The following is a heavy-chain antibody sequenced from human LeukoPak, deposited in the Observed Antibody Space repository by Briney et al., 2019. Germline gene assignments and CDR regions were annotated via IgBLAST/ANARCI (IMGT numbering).Heavy chain of an antibody. CDR3: ARGSSYYYDSSGYLDY. CDR2: IIPIFGTA. V-gene: IGHV1-69*13. D-gene: IGHD3-22*01. Sequence: GASVKVSCKASGYTFTGYYMHWVRQAPGQGLEWMGGIIPIFGTANYAQKFQGRVTITADESTSTAYMELSGLRSEDTAVYYCARGSSYYYDSSGYLDYWGQGTLVTVSS. CDR1: GYTFTGYY. J-gene: IGHJ4*02.